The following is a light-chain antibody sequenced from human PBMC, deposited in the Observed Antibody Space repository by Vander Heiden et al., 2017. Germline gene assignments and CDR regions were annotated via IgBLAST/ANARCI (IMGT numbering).Light chain of an antibody. CDR2: AAS. CDR3: QQSYSTPPT. CDR1: QSISSY. J-gene: IGKJ4*01. V-gene: IGKV1-39*01. Sequence: DIQMTHSPSSLSASVGDRVTITCRASQSISSYLNWYQQKPGKAPKLLIYAASSLQSGVPSRFSGSGSGTDFTFTISSLQPEDFATYYCQQSYSTPPTFGGGTKVEIK.